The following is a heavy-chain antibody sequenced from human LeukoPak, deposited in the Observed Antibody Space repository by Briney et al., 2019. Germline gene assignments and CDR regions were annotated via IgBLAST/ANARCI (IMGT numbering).Heavy chain of an antibody. J-gene: IGHJ6*04. CDR2: ISGSGGST. V-gene: IGHV3-23*01. CDR3: AELGITMIGGV. Sequence: PGGSLRLSCAASGMKFSDAWMSWVRQAPGKGLEWVSAISGSGGSTYYADSVKGRFTISRDNAKNSLYLQMNSLRAEDTAVYYCAELGITMIGGVWGKGTTVTISS. CDR1: GMKFSDAW. D-gene: IGHD3-10*02.